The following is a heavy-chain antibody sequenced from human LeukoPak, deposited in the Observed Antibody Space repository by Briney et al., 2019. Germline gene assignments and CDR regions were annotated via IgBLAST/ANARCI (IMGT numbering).Heavy chain of an antibody. CDR2: ISGSGGST. CDR3: AKGPLYYYDSGGYYHY. Sequence: PGGSLRLSCAASGFTFSSYAMSWVRQAPGKGLEWVSAISGSGGSTYYADSVKGRSTISRDNSKNTLYLQMNSLRAEDTAVYYCAKGPLYYYDSGGYYHYWGQGTLVTVSS. CDR1: GFTFSSYA. V-gene: IGHV3-23*01. J-gene: IGHJ4*02. D-gene: IGHD3-22*01.